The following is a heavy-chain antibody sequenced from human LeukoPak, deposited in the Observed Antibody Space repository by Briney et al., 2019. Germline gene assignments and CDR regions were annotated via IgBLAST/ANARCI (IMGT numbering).Heavy chain of an antibody. J-gene: IGHJ3*02. V-gene: IGHV4-39*07. CDR3: ARDRTYYYDSSGPRAFDI. CDR2: IFYSGST. D-gene: IGHD3-22*01. CDR1: SGSISTSNYY. Sequence: SETRSLTCTVSSGSISTSNYYWGWVRQPPGKALEWIGNIFYSGSTNYNPSLKSRVTISVDTSKNQFSLKLSSVTAADTAVYYCARDRTYYYDSSGPRAFDIWGQGTMVTVSS.